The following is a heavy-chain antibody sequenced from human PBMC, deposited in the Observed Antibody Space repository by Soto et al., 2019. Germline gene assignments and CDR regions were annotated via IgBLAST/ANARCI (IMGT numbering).Heavy chain of an antibody. CDR3: ARPTRTGYPDY. V-gene: IGHV4-59*01. D-gene: IGHD3-9*01. Sequence: SETLSLTCTVSAASFSKYYWTWIRQPPGKGLEWIGYIYFNGNTKYNPSLEGRLTISIDTSKKEFSLKLTSVTAADAAVYYCARPTRTGYPDYWGQGTLVTVSS. CDR1: AASFSKYY. CDR2: IYFNGNT. J-gene: IGHJ4*02.